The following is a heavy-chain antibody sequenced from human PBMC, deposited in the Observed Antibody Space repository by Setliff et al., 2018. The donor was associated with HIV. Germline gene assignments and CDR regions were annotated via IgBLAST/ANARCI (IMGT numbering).Heavy chain of an antibody. V-gene: IGHV1-46*01. Sequence: ASVKVSCKASGYTFTSYYMHWVRQAPGQGLEWMGIINPSGGSTSYAQKFQGRVTRTRDTSTSTVYMELSSLRSEDTAVYYCARDRNVVVVAAYAFDIWGQGTMVTVSS. CDR3: ARDRNVVVVAAYAFDI. D-gene: IGHD2-15*01. CDR1: GYTFTSYY. J-gene: IGHJ3*02. CDR2: INPSGGST.